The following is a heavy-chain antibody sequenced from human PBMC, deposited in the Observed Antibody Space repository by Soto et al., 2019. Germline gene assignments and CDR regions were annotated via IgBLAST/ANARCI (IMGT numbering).Heavy chain of an antibody. Sequence: QVQLQESGPGLVKPSQTLSLTCTVSGGSISSGGYYWSWIRQHPGKSLEGIGYIYYSGSTYYNPSLMSRVTISVDTSKNQFSLKLSSVTAADTAVYYCARDHSNYVTPSYYYYGMDVWGQGTTVTVSS. CDR1: GGSISSGGYY. V-gene: IGHV4-31*03. J-gene: IGHJ6*02. CDR3: ARDHSNYVTPSYYYYGMDV. CDR2: IYYSGST. D-gene: IGHD4-4*01.